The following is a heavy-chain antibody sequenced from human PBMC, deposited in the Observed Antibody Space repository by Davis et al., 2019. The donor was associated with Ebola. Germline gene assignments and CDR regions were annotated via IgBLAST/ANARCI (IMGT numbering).Heavy chain of an antibody. CDR2: IKQDGSEI. Sequence: SSASSGFTFGSYWMCWVRPAPGKGLEWVANIKQDGSEIHYVDSVKGRFTISRDNTKNSLYLQMNSLSDEDTALYYCSRGGAVKFDYWGQGTLVTVSS. D-gene: IGHD4-17*01. V-gene: IGHV3-7*01. CDR1: GFTFGSYW. J-gene: IGHJ4*02. CDR3: SRGGAVKFDY.